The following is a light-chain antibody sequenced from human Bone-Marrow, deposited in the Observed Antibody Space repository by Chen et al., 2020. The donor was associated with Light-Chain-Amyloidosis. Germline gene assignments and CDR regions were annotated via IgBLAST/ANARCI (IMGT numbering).Light chain of an antibody. V-gene: IGLV3-21*02. CDR2: GDS. CDR1: NIGYTS. Sequence: SYVLTQPSSVSVAPGQTATIACGGNNIGYTSVHWYQQTPGQAPLLVVYGDSDRPSGIPERLSGSNSGNTATLTISRVEAGDEADYYCQVWDRSSDRPVFGGGTKLTVL. CDR3: QVWDRSSDRPV. J-gene: IGLJ3*02.